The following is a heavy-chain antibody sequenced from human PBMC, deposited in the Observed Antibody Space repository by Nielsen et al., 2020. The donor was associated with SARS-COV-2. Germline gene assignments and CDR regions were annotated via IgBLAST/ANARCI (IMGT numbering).Heavy chain of an antibody. CDR1: GYSFSRYP. Sequence: SVKVSCKASGYSFSRYPMNWVRQAPGQGLEWMGWIDTNIGKPTPAQGFTGRFVFSSDTSVSTASLQISSLKAEDTAVYYCAGDGYRRRAAAGTFDPWGQGTLVTVSS. D-gene: IGHD6-13*01. J-gene: IGHJ5*02. CDR2: IDTNIGKP. V-gene: IGHV7-4-1*02. CDR3: AGDGYRRRAAAGTFDP.